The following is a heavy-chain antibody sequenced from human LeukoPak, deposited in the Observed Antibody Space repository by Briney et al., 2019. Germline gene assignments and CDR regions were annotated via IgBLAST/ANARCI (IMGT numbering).Heavy chain of an antibody. J-gene: IGHJ6*03. CDR3: ARDVTKGITIFGVVINYYYMDV. D-gene: IGHD3-3*01. Sequence: GGSLRLSCAASGFTFSSYAMSWVRQAPGKGLGWVSAISGSGGSTYYADSVKGRFTISRDNSKNALYLQMNSLRAEDTAVYYCARDVTKGITIFGVVINYYYMDVWGKGTTVTVSS. CDR2: ISGSGGST. V-gene: IGHV3-23*01. CDR1: GFTFSSYA.